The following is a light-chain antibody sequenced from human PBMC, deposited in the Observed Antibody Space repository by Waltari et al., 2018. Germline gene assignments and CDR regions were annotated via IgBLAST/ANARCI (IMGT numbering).Light chain of an antibody. Sequence: DIKMTQSPSSLSASVGDRVTITCQASQDISNYLNWYQQKPGKAPKLLIYDASNLETGIPSRSRGCGSGTDFPFTISSLLHEDIATYYYQQYVKLPPITLGPGTKVD. V-gene: IGKV1-33*01. CDR3: QQYVKLPPIT. CDR2: DAS. CDR1: QDISNY. J-gene: IGKJ3*01.